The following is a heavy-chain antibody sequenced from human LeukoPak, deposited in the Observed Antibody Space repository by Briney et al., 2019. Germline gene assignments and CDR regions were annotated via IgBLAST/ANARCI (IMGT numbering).Heavy chain of an antibody. V-gene: IGHV4-38-2*02. J-gene: IGHJ4*02. Sequence: SETLSLTCTVSGYSISSGYYWGWIRPPPGKGLEWIGSIYHSGSTYYNPSLKSRVTISVDTSKNQFSLKLSSVTAADTAVYYCARIPFIVVVPAAARAVDYWGQGTLVTVSS. CDR1: GYSISSGYY. CDR3: ARIPFIVVVPAAARAVDY. D-gene: IGHD2-2*01. CDR2: IYHSGST.